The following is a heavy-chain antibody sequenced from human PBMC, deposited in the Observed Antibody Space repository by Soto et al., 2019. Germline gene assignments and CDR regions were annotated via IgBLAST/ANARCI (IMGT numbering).Heavy chain of an antibody. CDR1: GFTFSDAW. J-gene: IGHJ3*02. V-gene: IGHV3-15*01. CDR3: TTPRGDYDILTGILGDAFDI. CDR2: IKSNTDGGAT. D-gene: IGHD3-9*01. Sequence: GGSLRLSCAASGFTFSDAWMSWVRQAPGKGLEWVGRIKSNTDGGATHFAAPVKGRFTISRDDSKNTLYLQMNSLKTEDTAVYYCTTPRGDYDILTGILGDAFDIWGQGTMVTVSS.